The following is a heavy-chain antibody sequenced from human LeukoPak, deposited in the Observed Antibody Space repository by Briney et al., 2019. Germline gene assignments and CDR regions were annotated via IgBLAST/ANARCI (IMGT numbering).Heavy chain of an antibody. Sequence: ASVKVSCKASGYTFTGYYMHWVRQAPGQGLEWMGWINPNSGGTNYAQKFQGRVTMTRDTSISTAYMELSRLRSDDTAVYYCARDHFNRYFDWSPPEIDYWGQGTLVAVSS. J-gene: IGHJ4*02. V-gene: IGHV1-2*02. D-gene: IGHD3-9*01. CDR3: ARDHFNRYFDWSPPEIDY. CDR1: GYTFTGYY. CDR2: INPNSGGT.